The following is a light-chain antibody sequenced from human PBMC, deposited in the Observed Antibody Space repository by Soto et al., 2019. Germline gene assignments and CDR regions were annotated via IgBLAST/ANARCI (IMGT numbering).Light chain of an antibody. Sequence: ELVLTQSPGTLSLSPGERATLSCRASESIASSYLGWYQQKPGQAPGLLIYGASSRATGIPDRFSGSGSGTDFTLTITRLEPEDFAVYYCQHYGTSPFTFGPGTKVEIK. J-gene: IGKJ3*01. CDR2: GAS. CDR1: ESIASSY. V-gene: IGKV3-20*01. CDR3: QHYGTSPFT.